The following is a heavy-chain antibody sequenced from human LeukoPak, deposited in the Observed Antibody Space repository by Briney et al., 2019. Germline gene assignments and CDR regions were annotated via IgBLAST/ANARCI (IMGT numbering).Heavy chain of an antibody. J-gene: IGHJ4*02. D-gene: IGHD3-10*01. CDR2: ISGSGGST. Sequence: GGSLRLSCAAPGFTFSSYAMSWVRQAPGKGLEWVSSISGSGGSTYYADSVKGRFTISRDNSKNTLYLQMNSLRAEDTAVYYSAEVMSRTMVRGVPPSDYWGQGTLVTVSS. CDR3: AEVMSRTMVRGVPPSDY. V-gene: IGHV3-23*01. CDR1: GFTFSSYA.